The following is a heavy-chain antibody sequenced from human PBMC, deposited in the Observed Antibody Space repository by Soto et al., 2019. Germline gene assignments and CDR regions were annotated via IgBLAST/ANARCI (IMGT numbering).Heavy chain of an antibody. CDR2: ISPYNGNT. CDR1: GFTFIDYG. CDR3: AREYLDYYDTSGYFY. V-gene: IGHV1-18*04. J-gene: IGHJ4*02. Sequence: ASVKVSCKASGFTFIDYGITWVRQAPGQGLEWMGRISPYNGNTNYAQNVQGRVTMTTDTSTSTVYMELRSLRSDDTAVYYCAREYLDYYDTSGYFYWGQGTLVTVS. D-gene: IGHD3-22*01.